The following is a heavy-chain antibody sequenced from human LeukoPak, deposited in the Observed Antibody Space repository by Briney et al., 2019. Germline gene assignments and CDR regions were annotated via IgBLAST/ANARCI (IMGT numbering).Heavy chain of an antibody. J-gene: IGHJ6*03. Sequence: ASVKVSCKASGYTFTSYGISWVRQAPGQRLEWMGWISAYNGNTNYAQKLQGRVTMTTDTSTSTAYMELRSLRSDDTAVYYCARGDLRWELLKRRSRYYYYYMDVWGKGTTVTVSS. CDR2: ISAYNGNT. CDR3: ARGDLRWELLKRRSRYYYYYMDV. CDR1: GYTFTSYG. V-gene: IGHV1-18*01. D-gene: IGHD1-26*01.